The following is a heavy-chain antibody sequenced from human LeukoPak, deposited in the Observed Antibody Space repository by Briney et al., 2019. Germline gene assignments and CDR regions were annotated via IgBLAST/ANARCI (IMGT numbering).Heavy chain of an antibody. CDR2: IKQDGSEK. V-gene: IGHV3-7*01. CDR1: GFTFSSYW. J-gene: IGHJ3*02. D-gene: IGHD3-3*01. CDR3: AREYYDFWSGIQRAFDI. Sequence: PGGSLRLSCAASGFTFSSYWMSWVRQAPGKGLEWVANIKQDGSEKYYVDSVKGRFTISRDNAKNSLYLQMNSLRAEDTAVYYCAREYYDFWSGIQRAFDIWGQGTMVTVSS.